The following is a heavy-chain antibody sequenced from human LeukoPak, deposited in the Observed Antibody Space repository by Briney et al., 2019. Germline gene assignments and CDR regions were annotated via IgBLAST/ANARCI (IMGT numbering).Heavy chain of an antibody. CDR1: GFTFSNYD. J-gene: IGHJ6*03. D-gene: IGHD5-18*01. CDR3: AKAIGYSYGSYYYMDV. CDR2: ISGSGGST. V-gene: IGHV3-23*01. Sequence: GGSLRLSCAASGFTFSNYDMSWVRQAPGKGLEWVSTISGSGGSTYYADSVKGRFTISRDNSRDTLYLQTNSLRAADTAVYSCAKAIGYSYGSYYYMDVWGKGTTVTVSS.